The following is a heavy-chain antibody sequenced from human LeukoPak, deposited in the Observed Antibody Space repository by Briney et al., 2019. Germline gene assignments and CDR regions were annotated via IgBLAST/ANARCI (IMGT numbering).Heavy chain of an antibody. D-gene: IGHD2-15*01. J-gene: IGHJ3*02. V-gene: IGHV1-2*02. CDR2: INPNSGGT. Sequence: ASVKVSCKASGGTFSSYAISWVRQAPGQGLEWMGWINPNSGGTNYAQKFQGGVTMTRDTSISTAYMELSRLRSDDTAVYYCARWYCSGGSCYSDAFDIWGQGTMVTVSS. CDR1: GGTFSSYA. CDR3: ARWYCSGGSCYSDAFDI.